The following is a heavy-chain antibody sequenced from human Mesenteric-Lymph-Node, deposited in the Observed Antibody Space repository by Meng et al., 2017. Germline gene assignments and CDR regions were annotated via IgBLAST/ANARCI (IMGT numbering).Heavy chain of an antibody. CDR1: GYIFSRYG. Sequence: HVPLVQSRADVQEPGDSVKLSCKASGYIFSRYGISWVRQAPGQGFEWMGWMSDHNSNANNAQKYRGRVTMTADTSTSTAYMELRSLGSDDTAIYYCVSDLRDTSGYYHYDSWGQGALVTVSS. D-gene: IGHD3-3*01. CDR2: MSDHNSNA. V-gene: IGHV1-18*01. J-gene: IGHJ4*02. CDR3: VSDLRDTSGYYHYDS.